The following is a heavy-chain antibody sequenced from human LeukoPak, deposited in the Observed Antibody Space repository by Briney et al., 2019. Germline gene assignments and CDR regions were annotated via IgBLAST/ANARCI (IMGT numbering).Heavy chain of an antibody. Sequence: GGSLRLSCTASGFTVSSNYISWVRQAPGKGLEWVSLIYSGGRTYHADSVKGRFTISRDNSKNTLYLQMNSLRAEDSAVYYCASKLGSYCSGSNCHNYYYMDVWGKGTTVTVSS. CDR2: IYSGGRT. D-gene: IGHD2-2*02. CDR1: GFTVSSNY. CDR3: ASKLGSYCSGSNCHNYYYMDV. V-gene: IGHV3-53*01. J-gene: IGHJ6*03.